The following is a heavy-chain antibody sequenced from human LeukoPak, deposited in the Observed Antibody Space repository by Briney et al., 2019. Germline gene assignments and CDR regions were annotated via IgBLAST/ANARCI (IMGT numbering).Heavy chain of an antibody. J-gene: IGHJ6*03. CDR2: IDRDGRVQ. CDR1: AFTTHYW. Sequence: GGSLRLSCTASAFTTHYWLNWVRQSPGKGLEWVASIDRDGRVQHYVDSVEGRFTISRDSAKNSLALQMHSLRAEDTAVYYCTGGSDEVLSGEYYYYMDVWGTGTTVTVSS. CDR3: TGGSDEVLSGEYYYYMDV. D-gene: IGHD2/OR15-2a*01. V-gene: IGHV3-7*01.